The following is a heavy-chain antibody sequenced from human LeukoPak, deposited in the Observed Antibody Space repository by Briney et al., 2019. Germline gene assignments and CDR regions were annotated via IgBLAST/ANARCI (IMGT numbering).Heavy chain of an antibody. J-gene: IGHJ6*02. CDR2: ISYDGSNK. D-gene: IGHD2-2*01. V-gene: IGHV3-30*03. Sequence: GGSLRLSCAASGFTFSSYGMHWVRQAPGKGLEWVAVISYDGSNKYYADSVKGRFTISRDNSKNTLYLQMNSLRAEDTAVYYCATSRYCSSTSCYALHNYYGMDVWGQGTTVTVSS. CDR3: ATSRYCSSTSCYALHNYYGMDV. CDR1: GFTFSSYG.